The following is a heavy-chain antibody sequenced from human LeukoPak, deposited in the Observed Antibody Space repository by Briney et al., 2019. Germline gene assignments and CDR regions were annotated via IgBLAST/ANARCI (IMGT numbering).Heavy chain of an antibody. V-gene: IGHV3-7*01. J-gene: IGHJ4*02. Sequence: PGGSLRLSCAASGFTFSSYGMHWVRQTPGKGLEWVANINQGGREIYYVDSVKGRFTISRDNAKNSLYLQMNSLRADDTAVYYCAVRLVDYWGQGTLVTVPS. CDR1: GFTFSSYG. CDR3: AVRLVDY. D-gene: IGHD2-21*01. CDR2: INQGGREI.